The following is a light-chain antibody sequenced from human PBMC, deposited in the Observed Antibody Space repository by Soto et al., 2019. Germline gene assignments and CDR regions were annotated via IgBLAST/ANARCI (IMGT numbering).Light chain of an antibody. CDR2: DVS. CDR1: SSDVGGYNY. J-gene: IGLJ2*01. V-gene: IGLV2-14*01. CDR3: SSYTSSSTVV. Sequence: QSALTQPASXXXXXXXXXXISCTGTSSDVGGYNYVSWYQQHPGKAPKLMIYDVSNRPSGVSNRFSGSKSGNTASLTISGLQAEDEADYYCSSYTSSSTVVFGGGTKQTVL.